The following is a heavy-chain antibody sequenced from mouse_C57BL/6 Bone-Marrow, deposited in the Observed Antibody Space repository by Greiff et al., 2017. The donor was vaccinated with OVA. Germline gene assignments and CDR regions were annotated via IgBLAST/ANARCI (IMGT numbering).Heavy chain of an antibody. D-gene: IGHD2-1*01. CDR3: ALYGNYLAWFAY. V-gene: IGHV1-50*01. J-gene: IGHJ3*01. CDR2: IDPSDSCT. Sequence: VQLQQPGAELVKPGASVKLSCKASGYTFTSYWMQWVKQRPGQGLEWIGEIDPSDSCTNYNQKFKGKATLTVDTSSSTAYMQLSSLTSEDSAVYYCALYGNYLAWFAYWGQGTLVTVSA. CDR1: GYTFTSYW.